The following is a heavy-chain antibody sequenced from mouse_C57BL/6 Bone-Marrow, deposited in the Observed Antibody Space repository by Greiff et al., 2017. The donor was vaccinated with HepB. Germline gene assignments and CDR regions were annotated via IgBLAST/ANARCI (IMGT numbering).Heavy chain of an antibody. CDR2: IHPNSGST. J-gene: IGHJ3*01. CDR3: AQAQAPEPWFAY. Sequence: QVQLQQPGAELVKPGASVKLSCKASGYTFTSYWMRWVKQRPGQGLEWIGMIHPNSGSTNYNEKFKSKATLTVDKSSSTAYMQLSSLTSEDSAVYYCAQAQAPEPWFAYWGQGTLVTVSA. CDR1: GYTFTSYW. V-gene: IGHV1-64*01. D-gene: IGHD3-2*02.